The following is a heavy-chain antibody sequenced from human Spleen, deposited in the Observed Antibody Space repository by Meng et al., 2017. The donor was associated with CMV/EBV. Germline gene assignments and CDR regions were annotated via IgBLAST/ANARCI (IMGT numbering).Heavy chain of an antibody. J-gene: IGHJ4*02. V-gene: IGHV4-31*02. CDR1: ISSGGYY. Sequence: ISSGGYYWGWIRQHPVKGLEWIGYIYYDGSASYNPSLKSRVTISVDTSKNHFSLKLSSVTAADTAVYYCARAVHRYCSRTSCFPSLDYWGQGTLVTVSS. CDR3: ARAVHRYCSRTSCFPSLDY. CDR2: IYYDGSA. D-gene: IGHD2-2*01.